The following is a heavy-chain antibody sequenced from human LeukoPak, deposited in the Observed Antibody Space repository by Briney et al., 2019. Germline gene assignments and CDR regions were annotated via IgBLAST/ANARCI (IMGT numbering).Heavy chain of an antibody. V-gene: IGHV3-30*18. CDR2: ISYDGSNT. Sequence: AGGSLRLSCAASGXTFSNYGMHWVRQAPGKGLDWVAFISYDGSNTYYADSVKGRFTISRGNSKNTLYLQMNSLRTEDTAVYYCVKGYGSGSYSTDYWGQGTLITVSS. J-gene: IGHJ4*02. CDR3: VKGYGSGSYSTDY. CDR1: GXTFSNYG. D-gene: IGHD3-10*01.